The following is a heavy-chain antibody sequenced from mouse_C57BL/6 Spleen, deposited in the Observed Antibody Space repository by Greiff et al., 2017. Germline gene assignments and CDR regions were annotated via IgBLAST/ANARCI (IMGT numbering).Heavy chain of an antibody. V-gene: IGHV3-6*01. CDR3: ATAQATSWFAY. CDR2: ISYDGSN. Sequence: EVQLVESGPGLVKPSQSLSLTCSVTGYSITSGYYWNWIRQFPGNKLEWMGYISYDGSNNYNPSLKNRISITRDTSKHQFFLKLNSVTTEDTATYYCATAQATSWFAYWGQGTLVTVSA. J-gene: IGHJ3*01. D-gene: IGHD3-2*02. CDR1: GYSITSGYY.